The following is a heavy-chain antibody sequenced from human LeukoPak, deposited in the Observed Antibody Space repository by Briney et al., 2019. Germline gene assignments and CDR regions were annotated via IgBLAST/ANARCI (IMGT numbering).Heavy chain of an antibody. CDR1: GFTFSSYW. Sequence: GGSLRLSCAASGFTFSSYWMHWVRQAPGKGLVWVSRINSDGSSTSYADSVKGRFTISRDNAKNTLYLQINSLRAEDTAVYYCAREYGSGSYLIFDYWGQGTLVTVSS. CDR3: AREYGSGSYLIFDY. V-gene: IGHV3-74*01. J-gene: IGHJ4*02. D-gene: IGHD3-10*01. CDR2: INSDGSST.